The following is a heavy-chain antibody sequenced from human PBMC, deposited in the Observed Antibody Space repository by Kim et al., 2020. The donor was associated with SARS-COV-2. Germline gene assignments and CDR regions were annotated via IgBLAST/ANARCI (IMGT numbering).Heavy chain of an antibody. V-gene: IGHV5-10-1*01. CDR3: ARFPPYGDPPHHWYFDL. Sequence: GESLKISCKGSGYSFTSYWISWVRQMPGKGLEWMGRIDPSDSYTNYSPSFQGHVTISADKSISTAYLQWSSLKASDTAMYYCARFPPYGDPPHHWYFDLWGRGTLVTVSS. CDR1: GYSFTSYW. D-gene: IGHD4-17*01. CDR2: IDPSDSYT. J-gene: IGHJ2*01.